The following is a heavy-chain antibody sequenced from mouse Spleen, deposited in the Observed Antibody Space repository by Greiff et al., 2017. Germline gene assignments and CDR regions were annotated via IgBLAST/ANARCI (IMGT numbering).Heavy chain of an antibody. V-gene: IGHV5-9-3*01. Sequence: EVQRVESGGGLVKPGGSLKLSCAASGFTFSSYAMSWVRQTPEKRLEWVATISSGGSYTYYPDSVKGRFTISRDNAKNTLYLQMSSLRSEDTAMYYCARHPYGSSNWYFDVWGAGTTVTVSS. D-gene: IGHD1-1*01. J-gene: IGHJ1*01. CDR3: ARHPYGSSNWYFDV. CDR1: GFTFSSYA. CDR2: ISSGGSYT.